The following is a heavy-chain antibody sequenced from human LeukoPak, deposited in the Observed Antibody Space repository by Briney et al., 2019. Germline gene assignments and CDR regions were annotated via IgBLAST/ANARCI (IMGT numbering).Heavy chain of an antibody. CDR1: GGSISSSSYY. D-gene: IGHD2-15*01. J-gene: IGHJ4*02. CDR2: IYYSGST. CDR3: ARRLQGVSIYCLDFDY. V-gene: IGHV4-39*01. Sequence: SETLSLTCTVSGGSISSSSYYWGWIRQPPGKGLEWIGSIYYSGSTYYNPSLKSRVTISVDTSKNQFSLRLSSVTAADTAVYYCARRLQGVSIYCLDFDYWGQGTLVTVSS.